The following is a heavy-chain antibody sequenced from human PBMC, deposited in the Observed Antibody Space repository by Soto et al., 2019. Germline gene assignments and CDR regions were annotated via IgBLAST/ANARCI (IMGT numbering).Heavy chain of an antibody. CDR2: IKTTSDGVTI. CDR1: GFTFSTAW. CDR3: IRDPYGSN. V-gene: IGHV3-15*01. J-gene: IGHJ4*02. Sequence: EVQLVESGGGLVKPGESLRLSCAASGFTFSTAWMTWFRQAPGRGLEWVARIKTTSDGVTIHYAAPVKVRFTISRDDSKDTLFLQMNSLKIEDTDLYYCIRDPYGSNWGQGTLVTVSS. D-gene: IGHD3-10*01.